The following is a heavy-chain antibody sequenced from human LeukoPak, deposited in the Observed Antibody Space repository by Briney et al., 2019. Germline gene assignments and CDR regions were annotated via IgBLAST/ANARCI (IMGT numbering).Heavy chain of an antibody. CDR2: ISSSSSYI. V-gene: IGHV3-21*01. J-gene: IGHJ1*01. CDR3: ASTGYDSSGYYEYFQH. CDR1: GFTFSDYW. D-gene: IGHD3-22*01. Sequence: GGSLRLSCAGSGFTFSDYWMNWVRQAPGKGLEWVSSISSSSSYIYYADSVKGRFTISRDNAKNSLYLQMNSLRAEDTAVYYCASTGYDSSGYYEYFQHWGQGTLVTVSS.